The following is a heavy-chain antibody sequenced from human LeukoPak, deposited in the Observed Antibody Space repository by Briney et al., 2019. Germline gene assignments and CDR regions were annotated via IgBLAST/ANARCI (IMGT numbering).Heavy chain of an antibody. CDR3: ARQPIYEAYFDF. CDR2: IKHDGSEK. Sequence: GGSLRLSCAASGLPFDRYWMSWVRLAPGKGLEWVANIKHDGSEKTFVDSVKGRFTISRDNAENSLYLQMNSLRAEDTAVYYCARQPIYEAYFDFWGQGTLVTVSS. V-gene: IGHV3-7*01. J-gene: IGHJ4*02. D-gene: IGHD3-16*01. CDR1: GLPFDRYW.